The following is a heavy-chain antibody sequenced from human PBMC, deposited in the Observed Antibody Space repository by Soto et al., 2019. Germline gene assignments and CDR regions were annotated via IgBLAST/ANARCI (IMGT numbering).Heavy chain of an antibody. J-gene: IGHJ4*02. CDR1: GGTFSSYT. CDR3: AREVYGSGSYYLY. CDR2: IIPILGIA. D-gene: IGHD3-10*01. V-gene: IGHV1-69*08. Sequence: QVQLVQSGAEVKKPGSSVKVSCKASGGTFSSYTISWVRQAPGQGLEWMGRIIPILGIANYAQKFQGRVTITADKSTSTAYMELSSLRSEDTVVYYCAREVYGSGSYYLYWGQGTLVTVSS.